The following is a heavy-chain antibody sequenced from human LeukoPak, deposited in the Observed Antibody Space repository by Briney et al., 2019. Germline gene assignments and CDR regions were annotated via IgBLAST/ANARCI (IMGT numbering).Heavy chain of an antibody. J-gene: IGHJ4*02. Sequence: GGSLRLSCAASGFTFSSYAMSWVRQAPGKGLEWVSAMSGSGGSTYYADSVKGRFTISRDNSKNTLYLQMNSLRAEDTAVYYCAKDQLRGYYDSSGYLDYWGQGTLVTVSS. CDR1: GFTFSSYA. CDR3: AKDQLRGYYDSSGYLDY. D-gene: IGHD3-22*01. V-gene: IGHV3-23*01. CDR2: MSGSGGST.